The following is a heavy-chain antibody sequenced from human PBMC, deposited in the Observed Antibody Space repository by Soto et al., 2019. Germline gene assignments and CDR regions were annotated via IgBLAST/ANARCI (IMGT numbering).Heavy chain of an antibody. CDR3: ARDVGYCTNGVWCLTLDY. Sequence: QVQLVESGGGVVQPGRSLRLSGAASGFTFSSYAMHWVRQAPGKGLEWVAVISYDGSNKYYADSVKGRFTISRDNSKNTLYLQMNSLRAEDTAVYYCARDVGYCTNGVWCLTLDYWGQGTLVTVSS. V-gene: IGHV3-30-3*01. CDR2: ISYDGSNK. D-gene: IGHD2-8*01. CDR1: GFTFSSYA. J-gene: IGHJ4*02.